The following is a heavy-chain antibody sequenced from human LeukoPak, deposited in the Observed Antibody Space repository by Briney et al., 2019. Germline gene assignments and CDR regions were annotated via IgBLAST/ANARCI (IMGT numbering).Heavy chain of an antibody. V-gene: IGHV4-30-4*01. CDR3: ARDHSGSYSVYFDY. CDR1: GGSISSGDYY. J-gene: IGHJ4*02. D-gene: IGHD1-26*01. CDR2: IYYSGST. Sequence: QPSETLSLTCTVSGGSISSGDYYWSWIRQPPGKGLEWIGYIYYSGSTYYNPSLKSRVTISVDTSKNQFSLKLSSVTAADTAVYYCARDHSGSYSVYFDYWGQGTLVTVSS.